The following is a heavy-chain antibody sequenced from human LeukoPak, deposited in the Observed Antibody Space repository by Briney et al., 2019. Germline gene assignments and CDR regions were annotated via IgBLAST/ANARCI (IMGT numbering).Heavy chain of an antibody. Sequence: ASVKVSCKASGYTFTSYDINWVRQATGQGLEWMGWMNPNSGNTGYAQKFQGRVTMTRNTSISTAYMELSSLRSEDTAVYYCAVVVRGVIRFDYWGQRTLVTVSS. CDR2: MNPNSGNT. D-gene: IGHD3-10*01. V-gene: IGHV1-8*01. CDR1: GYTFTSYD. CDR3: AVVVRGVIRFDY. J-gene: IGHJ4*02.